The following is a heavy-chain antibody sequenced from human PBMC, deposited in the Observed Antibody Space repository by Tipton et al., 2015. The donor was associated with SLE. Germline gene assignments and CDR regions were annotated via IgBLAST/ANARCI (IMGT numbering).Heavy chain of an antibody. D-gene: IGHD6-19*01. CDR2: ISYDGSNK. CDR1: GFTFSSYA. Sequence: LRLSCAASGFTFSSYAMHWVRQAPGKGLEWVAVISYDGSNKYYADSVKGRFTISRDNSKNTLYLQMNSLRAEDTAVYYCARESLRLVRVGAFDIWGQGTMVTVSS. V-gene: IGHV3-30-3*01. J-gene: IGHJ3*02. CDR3: ARESLRLVRVGAFDI.